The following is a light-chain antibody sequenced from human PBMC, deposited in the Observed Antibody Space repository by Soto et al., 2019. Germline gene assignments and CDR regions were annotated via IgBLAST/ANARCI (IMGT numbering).Light chain of an antibody. CDR2: DVS. V-gene: IGLV2-14*01. J-gene: IGLJ1*01. CDR3: SSYTSSSTHYV. CDR1: SSDVGGYNY. Sequence: QSVLTQPASLSGTPVQSITISCTGTSSDVGGYNYVCWYQQHPGKAPKLMIYDVSNRPSGVSNRFPCSKSGNTASLTISGLQAEDEADYYCSSYTSSSTHYVFGTGTKVTVL.